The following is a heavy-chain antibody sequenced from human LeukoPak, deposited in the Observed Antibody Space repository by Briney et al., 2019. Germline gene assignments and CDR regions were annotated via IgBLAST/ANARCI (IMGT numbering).Heavy chain of an antibody. D-gene: IGHD6-25*01. CDR3: ATSHHTSSGQNFDY. Sequence: GGLLRLSCEATGLTLSDYWMSWVRQAPGKGLEWVANVNQDGSAKYYVDSVKGRFTISRDNADSSLYLQMNALRADDTAMYYCATSHHTSSGQNFDYWGQGTLVSVSS. V-gene: IGHV3-7*01. J-gene: IGHJ4*02. CDR1: GLTLSDYW. CDR2: VNQDGSAK.